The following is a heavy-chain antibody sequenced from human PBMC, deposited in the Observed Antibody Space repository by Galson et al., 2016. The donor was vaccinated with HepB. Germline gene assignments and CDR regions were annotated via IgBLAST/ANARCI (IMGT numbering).Heavy chain of an antibody. V-gene: IGHV3-53*01. D-gene: IGHD3-10*01. CDR1: GFTVSSNY. CDR3: ARGGGHGFFDY. Sequence: SLRLSCAASGFTVSSNYMIWVRQAPGKGLEWVSVIYSRGYTYYADSVKGRFTISRDNSKNTLYLQMNSLRAEDTALYYCARGGGHGFFDYWGQGTLVTVSS. J-gene: IGHJ4*02. CDR2: IYSRGYT.